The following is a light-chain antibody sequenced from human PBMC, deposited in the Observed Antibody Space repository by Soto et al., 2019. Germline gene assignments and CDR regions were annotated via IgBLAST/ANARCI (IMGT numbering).Light chain of an antibody. CDR3: CSYAGSYTFHVV. CDR1: SSDVGGYNY. Sequence: QSALTQPRSVSGSPGQSVTISCTGTSSDVGGYNYVSWYQQHPGKAPKLMIYDVSKRPSGVPDRFSGSKSGNTAPLTISGLQAEDEADYYCCSYAGSYTFHVVFGGGTKLTVL. J-gene: IGLJ2*01. V-gene: IGLV2-11*01. CDR2: DVS.